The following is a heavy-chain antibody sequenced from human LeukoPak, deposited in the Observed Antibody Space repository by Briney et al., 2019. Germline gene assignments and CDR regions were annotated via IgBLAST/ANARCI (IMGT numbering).Heavy chain of an antibody. J-gene: IGHJ6*02. V-gene: IGHV3-23*01. CDR3: AKDLIVGAVYYYYGMDV. D-gene: IGHD1-26*01. Sequence: GGSLRLSCAVSGFTFSSYAMSGVRQAPGKGLEWVSSISGSGGSTYYADSVKGRFTISRDNSKNTLYLQMNSLRAEDTAVYYCAKDLIVGAVYYYYGMDVWGQGTTVTVSS. CDR1: GFTFSSYA. CDR2: ISGSGGST.